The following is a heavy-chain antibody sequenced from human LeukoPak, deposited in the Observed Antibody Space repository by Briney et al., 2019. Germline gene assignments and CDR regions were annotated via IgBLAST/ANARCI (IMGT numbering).Heavy chain of an antibody. J-gene: IGHJ4*02. D-gene: IGHD4-17*01. CDR3: ARSGDYGDYFDY. CDR2: ISSSSSYI. V-gene: IGHV3-21*01. Sequence: GGSLRLSCEVSGFTFSSYSMNWVRQAPGKGLEWASSISSSSSYIYYADSVKGRFTISRDNAKNSLYLQMKSLRAEDTAVYSCARSGDYGDYFDYWGQGTLVTVSS. CDR1: GFTFSSYS.